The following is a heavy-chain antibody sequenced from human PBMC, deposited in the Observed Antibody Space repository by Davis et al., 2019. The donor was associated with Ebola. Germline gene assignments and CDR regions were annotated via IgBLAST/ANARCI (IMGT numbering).Heavy chain of an antibody. D-gene: IGHD3-9*01. J-gene: IGHJ6*02. CDR2: INHSGST. V-gene: IGHV4-34*01. CDR3: ARGVLRYFDWLLDYYGMDV. CDR1: GGSFSGYY. Sequence: MPSETLSLTCAVYGGSFSGYYWSWIRQPPGKGLEWIGEINHSGSTNYNPSLKSRVTISVDTSKNQFSLKLSSVTAADTAVYYCARGVLRYFDWLLDYYGMDVWGQGTTVTVSS.